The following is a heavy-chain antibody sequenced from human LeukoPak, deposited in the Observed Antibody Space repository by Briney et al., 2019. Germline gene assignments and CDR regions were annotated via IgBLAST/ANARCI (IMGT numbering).Heavy chain of an antibody. CDR3: AREPYSSGFVDY. D-gene: IGHD6-19*01. V-gene: IGHV4-34*01. CDR1: GGSFSGYY. CDR2: INHSGST. Sequence: SETLSLTCAVYGGSFSGYYWSWIRQPPGKGLEWIGEINHSGSTNYNPSLKSRVTISVDTSKNQFSPKLSSVTAADTAVYYCAREPYSSGFVDYWGQGTLVTVSS. J-gene: IGHJ4*02.